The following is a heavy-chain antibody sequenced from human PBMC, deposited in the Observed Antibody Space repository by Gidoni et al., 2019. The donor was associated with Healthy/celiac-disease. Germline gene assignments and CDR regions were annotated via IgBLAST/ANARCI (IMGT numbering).Heavy chain of an antibody. CDR3: TTTKRRNYYDSSGYYDY. Sequence: VQLVESGGGLVKPGGSLRLSCAASGFTFSNAWMSWVRQAPGTGLEWVGRSKSKTDGGTTDYAAPVKGRFTISRDDSKNTLYLQMNSLKTEDTAVYYCTTTKRRNYYDSSGYYDYWGQGTLVTVSS. CDR2: SKSKTDGGTT. CDR1: GFTFSNAW. J-gene: IGHJ4*02. D-gene: IGHD3-22*01. V-gene: IGHV3-15*01.